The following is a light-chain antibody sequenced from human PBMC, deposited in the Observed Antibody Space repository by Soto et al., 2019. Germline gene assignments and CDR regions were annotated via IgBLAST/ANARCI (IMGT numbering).Light chain of an antibody. CDR2: KAS. J-gene: IGKJ2*01. CDR1: QTISSW. CDR3: QQRSNWPPAYT. Sequence: DIQMTQSPSTLSGSVGDRVTITCRASQTISSWLAWYQQKPGKAPKLLIYKASTLKSGVPSRFSGSGSGTEFTLTISSLQPDDFATYYCQQRSNWPPAYTFGQGTKVDIK. V-gene: IGKV1-5*03.